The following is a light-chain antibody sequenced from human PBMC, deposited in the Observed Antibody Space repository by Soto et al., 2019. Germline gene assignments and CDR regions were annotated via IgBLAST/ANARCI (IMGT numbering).Light chain of an antibody. CDR2: WAS. Sequence: DIVMTQSPDSLAVSLGERATINCKSSQSVLYSSNNKNYLAWYQHKPGQPHKLLIYWASTRESGVPDRFSGSGSGTDYALTCSNQHSEDVPVYYCHQYFSLPLSFGGGTKVDIK. V-gene: IGKV4-1*01. J-gene: IGKJ4*01. CDR1: QSVLYSSNNKNY. CDR3: HQYFSLPLS.